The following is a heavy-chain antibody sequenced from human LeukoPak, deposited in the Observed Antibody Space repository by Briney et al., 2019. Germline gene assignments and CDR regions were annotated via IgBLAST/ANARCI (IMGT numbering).Heavy chain of an antibody. CDR2: ISSSGSTI. Sequence: GGSLRLSCAASGFTFSSYEMNWVRQAPGKGLEWVSYISSSGSTIYYADSVKGRFTISRDNAKNSLYLKMNSLRAEDTAVYYCARDGYKGFDYWGQGTLVTVSS. D-gene: IGHD5-24*01. V-gene: IGHV3-48*03. CDR1: GFTFSSYE. CDR3: ARDGYKGFDY. J-gene: IGHJ4*02.